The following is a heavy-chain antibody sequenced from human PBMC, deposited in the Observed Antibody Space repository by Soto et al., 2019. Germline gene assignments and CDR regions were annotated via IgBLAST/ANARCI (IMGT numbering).Heavy chain of an antibody. CDR3: ARMYYDFWSGYDGNYYYYMDV. CDR2: MNPNSGNT. Sequence: ASVKVSCKASGYTFTSCDINWLRQATGQGLEWMGWMNPNSGNTGYAQKFQGRVTMTRNTSISTAYMELSSLRSEDTAVYYCARMYYDFWSGYDGNYYYYMDVWGKGTTVTVSS. J-gene: IGHJ6*03. CDR1: GYTFTSCD. V-gene: IGHV1-8*01. D-gene: IGHD3-3*01.